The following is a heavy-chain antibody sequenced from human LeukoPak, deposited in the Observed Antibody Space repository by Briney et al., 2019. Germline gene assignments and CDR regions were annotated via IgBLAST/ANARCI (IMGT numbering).Heavy chain of an antibody. V-gene: IGHV3-23*01. CDR2: VSVSGGST. D-gene: IGHD4-17*01. CDR1: GFTFSSYA. CDR3: AKDQDDYGDYGVAFDI. Sequence: GGSLRLYCAASGFTFSSYAMSWARQAPGKGLEWLSAVSVSGGSTYYADSVKGRFTISRGNSKNTLYLQMNSLRAEDTAVYYCAKDQDDYGDYGVAFDIWGQGTMVTVSS. J-gene: IGHJ3*02.